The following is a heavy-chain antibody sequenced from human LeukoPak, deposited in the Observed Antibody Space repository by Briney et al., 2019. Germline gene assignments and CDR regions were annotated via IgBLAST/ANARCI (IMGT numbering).Heavy chain of an antibody. J-gene: IGHJ3*02. Sequence: PGGSLRLSCAASGFTFSNDWMTWVRQAPGKGLEWVGRIKSKTDGGTTDYAAPVKGRFTISRDDSKNTLYLQMNSLKTEDTAVYYCTTVLTAAAELDAFDIWGQGTMVTVSS. CDR3: TTVLTAAAELDAFDI. D-gene: IGHD6-13*01. V-gene: IGHV3-15*01. CDR1: GFTFSNDW. CDR2: IKSKTDGGTT.